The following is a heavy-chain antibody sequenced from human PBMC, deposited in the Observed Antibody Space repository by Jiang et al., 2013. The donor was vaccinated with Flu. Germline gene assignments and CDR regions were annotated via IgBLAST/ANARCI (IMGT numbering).Heavy chain of an antibody. J-gene: IGHJ3*02. Sequence: QLVESGGGLVQPGGSLRLSCAASGFTFSSYSMNWVRQAPGKGLEWVSYISGSSNTIYYADSVKGRFTISRDNAKNSLYLQMNSLRAEDTAVYYCARVLTISVSVDIWGQGTMVTVSS. CDR2: ISGSSNTI. V-gene: IGHV3-48*01. CDR1: GFTFSSYS. CDR3: ARVLTISVSVDI. D-gene: IGHD3-9*01.